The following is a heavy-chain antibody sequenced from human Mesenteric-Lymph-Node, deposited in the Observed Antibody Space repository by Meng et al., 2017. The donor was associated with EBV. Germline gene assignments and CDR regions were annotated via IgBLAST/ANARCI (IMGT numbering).Heavy chain of an antibody. J-gene: IGHJ4*02. Sequence: LQLQGSGSGLVRPSQTLSLTCAVSGGSIISGGYSWSWIRQAPGKGLEWIGFIYHSGTTYLNPSLRSRVNLSVDTSKNQFSLNLRSVSAADTAIYHCARSAGGDYFDYWGQGTLVTVSS. CDR3: ARSAGGDYFDY. D-gene: IGHD1-26*01. CDR1: GGSIISGGYS. CDR2: IYHSGTT. V-gene: IGHV4-30-2*01.